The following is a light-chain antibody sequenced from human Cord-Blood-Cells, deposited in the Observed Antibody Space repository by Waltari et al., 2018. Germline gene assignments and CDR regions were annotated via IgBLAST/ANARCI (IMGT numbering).Light chain of an antibody. CDR3: SSYTSSSTYVV. CDR1: RRDVGGYNY. J-gene: IGLJ2*01. Sequence: QSALTHPASLSGSPGQSITISCTGTRRDVGGYNYVSWYQQHPGKAPKLMIYDVSKWPSGVSNRFSGSKSGNTASLTISGLQAEDEADYYCSSYTSSSTYVVFGGGTKLTVL. V-gene: IGLV2-14*01. CDR2: DVS.